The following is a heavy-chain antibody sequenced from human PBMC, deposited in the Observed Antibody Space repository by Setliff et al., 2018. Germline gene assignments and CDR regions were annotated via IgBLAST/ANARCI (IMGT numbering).Heavy chain of an antibody. Sequence: KASETLSLTCTVSGGSISSYYWSWIRQPPGKGLEWIGYIYYSGSTNYNPSLKSRVTISVDTSKNQFSLKLSSVTAADTAVYYCAREKGLGGVGWFDPWGLGTLVTVSS. CDR2: IYYSGST. J-gene: IGHJ5*02. CDR3: AREKGLGGVGWFDP. D-gene: IGHD3-16*01. CDR1: GGSISSYY. V-gene: IGHV4-59*01.